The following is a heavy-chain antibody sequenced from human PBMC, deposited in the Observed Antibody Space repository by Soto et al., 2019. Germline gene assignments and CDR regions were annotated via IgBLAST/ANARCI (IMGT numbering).Heavy chain of an antibody. CDR2: MNPNSGNT. D-gene: IGHD5-12*01. Sequence: ASVKVSCKASGYTFTSYDINWVRQATGQGLEWMGWMNPNSGNTGYAQKFQGRVTMTRNTSISTAYMELSSPRSEDTAVYYCARGAIVATSIPDYWGQGTLVTVSS. V-gene: IGHV1-8*01. CDR1: GYTFTSYD. J-gene: IGHJ4*02. CDR3: ARGAIVATSIPDY.